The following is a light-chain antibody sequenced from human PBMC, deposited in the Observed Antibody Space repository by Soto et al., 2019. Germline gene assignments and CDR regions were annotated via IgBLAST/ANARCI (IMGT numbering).Light chain of an antibody. CDR3: QQYGSSALT. CDR2: KAS. J-gene: IGKJ4*01. V-gene: IGKV1-5*03. CDR1: QSITGW. Sequence: DIQMTQSPPTLSASVGDRVTISCRASQSITGWLAWFQQKPGKAPKLLISKASKLESGVPSRFSGSGSGTDFTLTISRLEPEDFAVYYCQQYGSSALTFGGGTKVDIK.